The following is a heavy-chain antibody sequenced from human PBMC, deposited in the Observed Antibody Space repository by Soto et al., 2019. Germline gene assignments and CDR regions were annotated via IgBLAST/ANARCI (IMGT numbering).Heavy chain of an antibody. J-gene: IGHJ4*02. CDR2: IYPGDSTA. V-gene: IGHV5-51*01. CDR1: RYSFASYW. D-gene: IGHD3-10*01. CDR3: ARGPTYYYSSPSSYAFDY. Sequence: PGESLKISCNGFRYSFASYWIGWVRQKPGKGLEWMGIIYPGDSTARYSASSRGQVTFSADKSISTAYLQWSGLKASDTAIYYCARGPTYYYSSPSSYAFDYWGQGTLVTSPQ.